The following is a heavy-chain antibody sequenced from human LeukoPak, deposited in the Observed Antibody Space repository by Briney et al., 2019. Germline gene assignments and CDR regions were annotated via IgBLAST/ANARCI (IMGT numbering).Heavy chain of an antibody. CDR3: ARDRSSSSGRYYYYYMDV. CDR1: GGSFSGYY. CDR2: INHSGST. J-gene: IGHJ6*03. V-gene: IGHV4-34*01. D-gene: IGHD6-6*01. Sequence: SETLSLTCAVSGGSFSGYYWSWIRQPPGKGLEWIGVINHSGSTNYNPSLKSRVTISVDTSKNQFSLKLSSVTAADTAVYYCARDRSSSSGRYYYYYMDVWGKGTTVTVSS.